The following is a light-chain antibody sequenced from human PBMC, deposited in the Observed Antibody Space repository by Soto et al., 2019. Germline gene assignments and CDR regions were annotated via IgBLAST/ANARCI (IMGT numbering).Light chain of an antibody. Sequence: EIVMTQSPATLSVSPGERATLSCRASQSVSSDLAWYQHKPGQAPRLLIYDASNRATGIPDRFSGSGSETDFTLAIRSLEPEDFAVYYCQQRSGWPPEATFGQGTKVDIK. CDR3: QQRSGWPPEAT. CDR1: QSVSSD. CDR2: DAS. J-gene: IGKJ2*01. V-gene: IGKV3-11*01.